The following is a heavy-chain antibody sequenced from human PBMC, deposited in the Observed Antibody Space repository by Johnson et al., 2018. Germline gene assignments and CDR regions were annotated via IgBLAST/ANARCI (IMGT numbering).Heavy chain of an antibody. CDR3: ARGRGTGSYSQAYWDH. J-gene: IGHJ1*01. D-gene: IGHD2-21*01. V-gene: IGHV4-59*01. CDR1: GGSISSYY. CDR2: MYHSGGT. Sequence: QVQLQESGPGLLKPSDTLSPMCTVSGGSISSYYYHWIRQSPGKGLEWIGYMYHSGGTNYNPSLNGRVTISLDTSKNQFSLQLSSVTAADPAVYYCARGRGTGSYSQAYWDHWGQGTLVTVSS.